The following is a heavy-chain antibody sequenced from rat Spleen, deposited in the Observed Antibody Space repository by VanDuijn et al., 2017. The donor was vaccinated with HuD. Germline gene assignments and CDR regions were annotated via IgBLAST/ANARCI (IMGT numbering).Heavy chain of an antibody. J-gene: IGHJ4*01. CDR1: GFTFSNYG. CDR2: ITNASGRT. V-gene: IGHV5-31*01. Sequence: EVQLVESGGGAVQPGRSMKLSCAASGFTFSNYGMTWIRQAPGKGLEWVASITNASGRTYYPDSVKGRFTFSRDNAKSTLYLQMDSLRSEDTATYYCTRDGTFYVMDAWGEGASVTVSS. CDR3: TRDGTFYVMDA.